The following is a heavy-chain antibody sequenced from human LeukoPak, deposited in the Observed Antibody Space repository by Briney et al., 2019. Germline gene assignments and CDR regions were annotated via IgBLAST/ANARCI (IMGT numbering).Heavy chain of an antibody. Sequence: GGSLRLSCAASGFTFSSYGMHWVRQAPGKGLEWVAFIRYDGSNKYYADSVRGRFTISRDNSKNTLYLQMNSLRAEDTAVYYCARLPQGYCSSTSYYSCAFDIWGQGTMVTVSS. CDR2: IRYDGSNK. J-gene: IGHJ3*02. D-gene: IGHD2-2*01. CDR1: GFTFSSYG. CDR3: ARLPQGYCSSTSYYSCAFDI. V-gene: IGHV3-30*02.